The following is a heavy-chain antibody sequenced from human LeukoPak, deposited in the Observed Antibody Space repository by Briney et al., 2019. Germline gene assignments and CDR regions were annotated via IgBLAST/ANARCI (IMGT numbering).Heavy chain of an antibody. CDR2: IKQDGSEK. D-gene: IGHD1-14*01. CDR1: GFTFSNYW. V-gene: IGHV3-7*03. Sequence: GGSLRLSCAASGFTFSNYWMSWVRQAPGKGLEWVANIKQDGSEKDYVGSVKGRFTISRDNADNSLYLQMNSLRAEDTAVYYWARLRTFDYWGQGTLVTVSS. CDR3: ARLRTFDY. J-gene: IGHJ4*02.